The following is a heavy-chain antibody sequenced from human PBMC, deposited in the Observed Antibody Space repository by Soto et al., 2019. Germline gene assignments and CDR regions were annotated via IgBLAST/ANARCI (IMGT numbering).Heavy chain of an antibody. V-gene: IGHV3-64D*06. D-gene: IGHD3-9*01. CDR1: GFTFSSYA. Sequence: EVQLVESGGGLVQPGGSLRLSCSASGFTFSSYAMHWVRQAPGKGLEYVSAISSNGGSTYYADYVKGRFTISRDNSKNTLYLQMSRLRAEDTAVYDCVTTSAAYYDILTGYFRFDYWGQGTLVTVSS. J-gene: IGHJ4*02. CDR3: VTTSAAYYDILTGYFRFDY. CDR2: ISSNGGST.